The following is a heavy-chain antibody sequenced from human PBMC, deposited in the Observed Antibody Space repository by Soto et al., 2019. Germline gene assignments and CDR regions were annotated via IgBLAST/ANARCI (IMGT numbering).Heavy chain of an antibody. CDR2: IWYDGSNT. J-gene: IGHJ4*02. CDR3: AKDFLQVRYYDSLLDY. D-gene: IGHD3-22*01. Sequence: PGGSLRLSCAASGFTFSSYGMHWVRQAPGKGLKWVAFIWYDGSNTYYADSVKGRFTISRDDSKNTLYLQMNSLRAEDTAVYNCAKDFLQVRYYDSLLDYWGQGTLVTVSS. V-gene: IGHV3-30*02. CDR1: GFTFSSYG.